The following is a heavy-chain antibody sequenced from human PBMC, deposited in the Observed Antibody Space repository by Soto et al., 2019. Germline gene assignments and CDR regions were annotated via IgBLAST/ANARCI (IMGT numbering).Heavy chain of an antibody. CDR2: ISAYNGNT. J-gene: IGHJ6*02. CDR1: GYTFTSYG. Sequence: XXVKVSCKASGYTFTSYGISCVRHAPGQGLEWMGWISAYNGNTNYAQKLQGRVTMTTDTSTSTAYMELRSLRSDDKAVYYCARDRWELLYDYYYGMDVWGQGTTVTVSS. V-gene: IGHV1-18*01. D-gene: IGHD1-26*01. CDR3: ARDRWELLYDYYYGMDV.